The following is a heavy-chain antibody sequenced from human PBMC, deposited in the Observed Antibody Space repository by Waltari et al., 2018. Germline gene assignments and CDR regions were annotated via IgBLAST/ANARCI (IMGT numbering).Heavy chain of an antibody. Sequence: QVQLVQSGAEVKKPGSSVKVSCKASGGTFSSYAISWVRPAPRQGLEWMGGIIPIFGTANYAQKFQGRVTITADESTSTAYMELSSLRSEDTAVYYCARGWFGELLTYGVFDYWGQGTLVTVSS. CDR1: GGTFSSYA. CDR2: IIPIFGTA. CDR3: ARGWFGELLTYGVFDY. J-gene: IGHJ4*02. D-gene: IGHD3-10*01. V-gene: IGHV1-69*01.